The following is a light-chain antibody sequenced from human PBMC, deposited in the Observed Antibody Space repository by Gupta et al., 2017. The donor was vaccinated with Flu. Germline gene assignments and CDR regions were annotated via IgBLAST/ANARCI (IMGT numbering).Light chain of an antibody. CDR3: QQRSGWPMYT. CDR1: QSVSNQ. V-gene: IGKV3-11*01. Sequence: PADSAILSCRASQSVSNQLAWYQQRPGQTPRLLMFDASRRAAGIPARFSGSGSGTDFTLTITTLEPEDFAVYYCQQRSGWPMYTFGQGTKLEIK. CDR2: DAS. J-gene: IGKJ2*01.